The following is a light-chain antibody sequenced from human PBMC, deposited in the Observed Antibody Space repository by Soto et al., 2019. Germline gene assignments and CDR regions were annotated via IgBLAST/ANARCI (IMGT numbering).Light chain of an antibody. J-gene: IGKJ4*01. CDR2: DAS. CDR3: QQANSFPLT. V-gene: IGKV1-12*01. CDR1: QSISTW. Sequence: IQMTHSPSTLSASVGDRVTLTSRANQSISTWLAWYQQKPGKAPKLLIYDASSVQSGVPSRFSGSGSGTDFTLTISILQPEDFATYYCQQANSFPLTFGGGTKVEV.